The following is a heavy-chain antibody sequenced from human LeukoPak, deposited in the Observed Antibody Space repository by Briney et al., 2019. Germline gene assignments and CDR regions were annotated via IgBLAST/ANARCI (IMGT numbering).Heavy chain of an antibody. CDR2: ISWNSGSI. D-gene: IGHD3-9*01. CDR1: GFTFDDYA. J-gene: IGHJ4*02. Sequence: PGRSLRLSCAASGFTFDDYAMHWVRQAPGKGLEWVSGISWNSGSIGYADSVKGRFTISRDNAKNSLYLQTNSLRAEDTALYYCAKDITPYDILTGYFDYWGQGTLVTVSS. V-gene: IGHV3-9*01. CDR3: AKDITPYDILTGYFDY.